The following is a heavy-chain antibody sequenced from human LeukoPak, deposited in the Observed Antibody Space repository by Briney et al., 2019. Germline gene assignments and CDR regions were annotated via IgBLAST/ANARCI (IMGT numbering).Heavy chain of an antibody. CDR1: GFIVSSNY. CDR3: ARSMVTPYHFDY. J-gene: IGHJ4*02. Sequence: GGSLRLSCAASGFIVSSNYLSWVRQAPGKGLEWVSSIYAGGSTYYADSVKGRFIISRDNSKNTVYLPMNRLRVEDTAVYYCARSMVTPYHFDYWGQGTLVTVSS. CDR2: IYAGGST. D-gene: IGHD2-21*02. V-gene: IGHV3-53*01.